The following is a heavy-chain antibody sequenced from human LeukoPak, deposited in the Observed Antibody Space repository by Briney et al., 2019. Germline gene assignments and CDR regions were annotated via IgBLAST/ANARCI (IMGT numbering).Heavy chain of an antibody. V-gene: IGHV1-69*06. CDR3: AGAVAASFDY. CDR1: GGTFSSYA. CDR2: IIPIFGTA. Sequence: ASVTVSCKASGGTFSSYAISWVRQAPGQGLEWMGGIIPIFGTANYAQKFQGRVTITADKSTSTAYMELSSLRSEDTAVYYCAGAVAASFDYWGQGTLVTVSS. J-gene: IGHJ4*02. D-gene: IGHD6-19*01.